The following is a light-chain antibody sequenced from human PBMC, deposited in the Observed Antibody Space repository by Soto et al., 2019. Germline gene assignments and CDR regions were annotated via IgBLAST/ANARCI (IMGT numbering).Light chain of an antibody. CDR1: QSVSSN. Sequence: EIVMTQSPATLSVSPGERATLSCRASQSVSSNLAWYQQKPGQAPRLLIYGASTRATGIPARFSGSGSGTEFTLTISSRQSDDFFVVYCQQHNNWPPPHTFGEGTKLEIK. J-gene: IGKJ2*01. CDR3: QQHNNWPPPHT. V-gene: IGKV3-15*01. CDR2: GAS.